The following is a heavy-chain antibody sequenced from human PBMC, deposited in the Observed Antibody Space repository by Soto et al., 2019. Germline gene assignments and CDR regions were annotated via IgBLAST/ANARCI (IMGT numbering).Heavy chain of an antibody. D-gene: IGHD3-3*01. CDR3: ATRITVFGSLIPPFHP. V-gene: IGHV4-4*07. J-gene: IGHJ5*02. CDR2: IYTSGST. Sequence: SETLSLTCTVSGGSISSYYWSLIRQPAGKGLEWIGRIYTSGSTNYNPSLKSRVTMSVDTSKNQFSLRLSSVNAADTAIYSCATRITVFGSLIPPFHPWGQGNKVTLSS. CDR1: GGSISSYY.